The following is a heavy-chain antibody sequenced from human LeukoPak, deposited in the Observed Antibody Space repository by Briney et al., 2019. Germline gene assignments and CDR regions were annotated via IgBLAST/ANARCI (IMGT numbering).Heavy chain of an antibody. D-gene: IGHD4-17*01. V-gene: IGHV1-2*02. CDR2: INPNSGGT. CDR1: GYTFTSYD. Sequence: GASVKVSCKASGYTFTSYDINWVRQATGQGLEWMGWINPNSGGTNYAQKFQGRVTMTRDTSISTAYMELSRLRSDDTAVYYCARDGDSIASYGMDVWGQGTTVTVSS. J-gene: IGHJ6*02. CDR3: ARDGDSIASYGMDV.